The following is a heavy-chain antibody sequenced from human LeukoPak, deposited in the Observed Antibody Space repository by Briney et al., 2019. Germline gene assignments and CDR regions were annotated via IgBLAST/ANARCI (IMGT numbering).Heavy chain of an antibody. Sequence: SETLSLTCTVSGGSISSSSYYWGWIRQPPGKGLEWIGSIYYSGSTYYNPSLKSRVTISVDTSKNQFSLKLSSVTAADTAVYYCARGKVWVPQYYFDYWGQGTRVTVSS. D-gene: IGHD7-27*01. CDR3: ARGKVWVPQYYFDY. CDR2: IYYSGST. V-gene: IGHV4-39*07. J-gene: IGHJ4*02. CDR1: GGSISSSSYY.